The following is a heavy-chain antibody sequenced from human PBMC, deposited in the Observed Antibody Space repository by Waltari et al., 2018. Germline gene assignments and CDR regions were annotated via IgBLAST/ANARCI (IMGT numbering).Heavy chain of an antibody. J-gene: IGHJ4*02. CDR1: GFTFGDYA. CDR2: IRTKASGETT. Sequence: EVQLVESGGGLVQPVRSLRLSCTASGFTFGDYALRWFRQAPGKGLEWVGFIRTKASGETTEYAASVKGRFTVSRDDSKNIAYLQMNSLKTEDTAVYYCSRAGSRQLWRLPDYWGQGALVTVSS. V-gene: IGHV3-49*03. CDR3: SRAGSRQLWRLPDY. D-gene: IGHD5-18*01.